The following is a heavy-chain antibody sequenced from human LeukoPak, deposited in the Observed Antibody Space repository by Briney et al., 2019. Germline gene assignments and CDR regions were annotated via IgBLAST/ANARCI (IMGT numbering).Heavy chain of an antibody. J-gene: IGHJ4*02. D-gene: IGHD5-24*01. CDR2: INHSGST. CDR1: GGSFSGYY. CDR3: ARGVATTSIDY. V-gene: IGHV4-34*01. Sequence: SETLSLTCAVYGGSFSGYYWSWIRQPPGKGLEWIGEINHSGSTNYNPSLKSRVTISVDTSKNQFSLKLSSVTAADTAVYYCARGVATTSIDYWGQGTLVTVSS.